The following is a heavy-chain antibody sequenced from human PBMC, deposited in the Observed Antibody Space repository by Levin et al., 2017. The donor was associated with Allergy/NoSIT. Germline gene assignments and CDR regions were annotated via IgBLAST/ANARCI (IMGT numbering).Heavy chain of an antibody. J-gene: IGHJ4*02. V-gene: IGHV5-51*01. CDR1: GYRFTSYW. Sequence: LGESLKISCKGSGYRFTSYWIGWVRQMPGKGLEWMGIIYPDDSDTRYSPSFQGQVTISADKSITTAYLQWSSLKASDTAMYYCARQAVTRGMVFDYWGQGILVTVSS. CDR2: IYPDDSDT. D-gene: IGHD4-17*01. CDR3: ARQAVTRGMVFDY.